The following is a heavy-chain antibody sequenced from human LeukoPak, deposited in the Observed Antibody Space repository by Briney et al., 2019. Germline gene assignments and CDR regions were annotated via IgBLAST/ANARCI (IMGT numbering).Heavy chain of an antibody. D-gene: IGHD4-23*01. Sequence: GGSLRLSCAASGFTFSSNAMYWVRQAPGKGLEWVAKINQNGSEKFYVDSVKGRFTISRDNAKNSLYLQMNSLRAEDTAVYYCARYGGYPLFDYWGQGTLVTVSS. V-gene: IGHV3-7*05. CDR2: INQNGSEK. CDR1: GFTFSSNA. J-gene: IGHJ4*02. CDR3: ARYGGYPLFDY.